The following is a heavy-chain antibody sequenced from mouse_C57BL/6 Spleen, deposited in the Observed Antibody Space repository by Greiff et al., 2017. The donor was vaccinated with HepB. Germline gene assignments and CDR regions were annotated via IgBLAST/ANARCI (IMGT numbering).Heavy chain of an antibody. Sequence: QVQLKQPGAELVMPGASVKLSCKASGYTFTSYWMHWVKQRPGQGLEWIGEIDPSDSYTNYNQKFKGKSTLTVDKSSSTAYMQLSSLTSEDSAVYYCARWPLRNSPGYWGQGTTLTVSS. J-gene: IGHJ2*01. CDR2: IDPSDSYT. CDR3: ARWPLRNSPGY. V-gene: IGHV1-69*01. CDR1: GYTFTSYW. D-gene: IGHD2-12*01.